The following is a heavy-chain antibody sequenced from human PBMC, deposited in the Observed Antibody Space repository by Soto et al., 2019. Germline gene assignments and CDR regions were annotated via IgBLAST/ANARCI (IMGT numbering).Heavy chain of an antibody. V-gene: IGHV1-18*04. D-gene: IGHD3-22*01. CDR3: ASGGIYYDSSGYYSDAFDI. CDR1: GYTFTSYG. CDR2: ISAYNGNT. J-gene: IGHJ3*02. Sequence: ASVKVSCKASGYTFTSYGISWVRQAPGQGLEWMGWISAYNGNTNYAQKLQGRVTMTTDTSTSTAYMELRSLRSDDTAVYYCASGGIYYDSSGYYSDAFDIWRQGTMVTVSS.